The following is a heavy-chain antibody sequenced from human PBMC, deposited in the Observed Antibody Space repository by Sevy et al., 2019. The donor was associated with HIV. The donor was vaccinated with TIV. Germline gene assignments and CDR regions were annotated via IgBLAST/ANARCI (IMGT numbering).Heavy chain of an antibody. CDR2: ISYDGSNK. V-gene: IGHV3-30*18. CDR1: GFTFSSYG. CDR3: AKWSMGGARWLQLGAFDI. D-gene: IGHD5-12*01. Sequence: GGSLRLSCAASGFTFSSYGMHWVRQAPGKGLEWVAVISYDGSNKYYGDSVKGRFTISRDNSKNTLYLQMNSLRAEDTAVYYCAKWSMGGARWLQLGAFDIWGQGTMFTVSS. J-gene: IGHJ3*02.